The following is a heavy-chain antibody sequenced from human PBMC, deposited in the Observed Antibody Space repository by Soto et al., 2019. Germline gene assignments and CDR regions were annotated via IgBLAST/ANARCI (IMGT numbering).Heavy chain of an antibody. J-gene: IGHJ4*02. V-gene: IGHV3-15*07. CDR1: GFTFSNAW. CDR2: IKSKTDGGTT. CDR3: TTPGEYGHTLFDY. D-gene: IGHD3-10*01. Sequence: GSLRLSCAASGFTFSNAWMNWVRQAPGKGLEWVGRIKSKTDGGTTDYAAPVKGRFTISRDDSKNTLYLQMNNLKTEDTAVYYCTTPGEYGHTLFDYWGQGTLVTVSS.